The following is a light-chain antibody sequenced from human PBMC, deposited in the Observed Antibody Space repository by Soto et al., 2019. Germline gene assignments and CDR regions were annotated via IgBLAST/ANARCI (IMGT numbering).Light chain of an antibody. J-gene: IGLJ2*01. CDR3: QVWDRSSDHVV. CDR1: SIERKA. Sequence: SYELTQPPSVSVAPGQTARITCGGTSIERKAVHWYQHKPGQAPVLVVYDDSDRPSGIPERISGSNSGNTATLTISRVEAGDEADYYCQVWDRSSDHVVFGGGTKLTGL. V-gene: IGLV3-21*02. CDR2: DDS.